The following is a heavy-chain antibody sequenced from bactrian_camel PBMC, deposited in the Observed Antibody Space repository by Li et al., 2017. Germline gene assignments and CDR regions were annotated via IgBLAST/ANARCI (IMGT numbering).Heavy chain of an antibody. J-gene: IGHJ4*01. CDR1: GFTLDASD. V-gene: IGHV3-1*01. D-gene: IGHD6*01. CDR2: VDRGEQV. Sequence: VQLVESGGGSVQAGKTLRLSCTTSGFTLDASDMNWYRQAPGKGLEWVSAVDRGEQVYYADSVKGRFTISRDIAKNTLYLQMDSLRTEDTAVYYCATAYGGSWPDYKSNLAYWGQGTQVTVS. CDR3: ATAYGGSWPDYKSNLAY.